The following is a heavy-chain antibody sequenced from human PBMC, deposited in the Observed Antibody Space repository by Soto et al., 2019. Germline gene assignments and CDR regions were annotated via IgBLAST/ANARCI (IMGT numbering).Heavy chain of an antibody. CDR3: ASAWGPSYYYSMDV. J-gene: IGHJ6*02. CDR1: GGTFSSYA. V-gene: IGHV1-69*12. Sequence: QVQLVQSGAEVKKPGSSVKVSCKASGGTFSSYAISWVRQAPGQGLEWMGGIIPIFGTADYAQKFQGRVAITADASTNTDYMKPSSLRYEDKAVYYCASAWGPSYYYSMDVWGQETTVTVYS. D-gene: IGHD3-16*01. CDR2: IIPIFGTA.